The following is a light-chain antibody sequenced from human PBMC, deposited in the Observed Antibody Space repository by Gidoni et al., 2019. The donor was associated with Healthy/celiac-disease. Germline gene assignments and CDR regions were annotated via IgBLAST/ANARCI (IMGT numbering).Light chain of an antibody. V-gene: IGKV1-39*01. J-gene: IGKJ4*01. CDR3: QQRYSTPLT. CDR2: AAS. Sequence: DIQMTQSPSSLSASVGDRVTITCRASQSISSYLNWYQQKPGKATKLLIYAASSLQSGVPSRFSGSGSGTDFTLTISSLQPEHYATYYCQQRYSTPLTFGGGTKVEIK. CDR1: QSISSY.